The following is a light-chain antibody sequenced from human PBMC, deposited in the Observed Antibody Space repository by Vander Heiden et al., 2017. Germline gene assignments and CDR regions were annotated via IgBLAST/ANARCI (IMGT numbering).Light chain of an antibody. CDR2: GKD. CDR3: NARDSSGNHRGV. Sequence: SSEPTQDPAVSVALGQTVRITCRGDSLRSYYASGYQQKPGQAPVLVVYGKDSRPSGSPDRFSGSSSGNTASLTIAGAEAEDEADYYCNARDSSGNHRGVFGGGSKVSGL. CDR1: SLRSYY. V-gene: IGLV3-19*01. J-gene: IGLJ3*02.